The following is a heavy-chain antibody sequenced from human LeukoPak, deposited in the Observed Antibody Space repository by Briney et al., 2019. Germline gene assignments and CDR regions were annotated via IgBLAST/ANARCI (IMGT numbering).Heavy chain of an antibody. CDR2: FDPEDGET. CDR3: ATLVVLGYCSSTSCFPPWFDP. D-gene: IGHD2-2*01. CDR1: GGTFSSYA. V-gene: IGHV1-24*01. Sequence: GASVKVSCKASGGTFSSYAISWVRQAPGKGLEWMGGFDPEDGETIYAQKFQGRVTMTEDTSTDTAYMELSSLRSEDTAVYYCATLVVLGYCSSTSCFPPWFDPWGQGTLVTVSS. J-gene: IGHJ5*02.